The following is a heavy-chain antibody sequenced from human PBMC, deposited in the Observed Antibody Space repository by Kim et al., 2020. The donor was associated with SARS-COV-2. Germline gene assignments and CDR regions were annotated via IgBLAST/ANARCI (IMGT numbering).Heavy chain of an antibody. V-gene: IGHV4-39*01. J-gene: IGHJ4*02. CDR3: ARIRKVAGEPRTVDY. D-gene: IGHD6-19*01. CDR1: GGSISSSSYY. Sequence: SETLSLTCTVSGGSISSSSYYWGWIRQPPGKGLEWIGSIYYSGSTYYNPSLKSRVTISVDTSKNQFSLKLSSVTAADTAVYYCARIRKVAGEPRTVDYWGQGTLVTVSS. CDR2: IYYSGST.